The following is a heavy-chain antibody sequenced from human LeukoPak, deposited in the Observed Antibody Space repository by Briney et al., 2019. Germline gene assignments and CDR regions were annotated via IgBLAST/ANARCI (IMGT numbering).Heavy chain of an antibody. D-gene: IGHD2-2*01. CDR3: AKDTYYCSSTSCYVLGGLDY. CDR1: GFTFTNHW. V-gene: IGHV3-7*01. Sequence: SGGSLRLSCATSGFTFTNHWMSWVRQAPGKGLEWVANINQDGSGRNYVDSVKGRFTISRDNAKNSLYLQMNSLRVEDTAVYYCAKDTYYCSSTSCYVLGGLDYWGQGTLVTVSS. J-gene: IGHJ4*02. CDR2: INQDGSGR.